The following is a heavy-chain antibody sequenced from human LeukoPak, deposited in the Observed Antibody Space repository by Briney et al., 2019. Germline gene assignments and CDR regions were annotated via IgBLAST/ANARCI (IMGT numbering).Heavy chain of an antibody. D-gene: IGHD3-22*01. CDR2: IYSGGST. J-gene: IGHJ4*02. Sequence: QTGGSLRLSCAASGFTVSSNYMSWVRQAPGKGLEWVSVIYSGGSTYYADSVKDRFTISRDNSKNTLYLQMNSLRAEDTAVYYCARVWYYDSSGYLDYWGQGTLVTVSS. CDR3: ARVWYYDSSGYLDY. V-gene: IGHV3-53*01. CDR1: GFTVSSNY.